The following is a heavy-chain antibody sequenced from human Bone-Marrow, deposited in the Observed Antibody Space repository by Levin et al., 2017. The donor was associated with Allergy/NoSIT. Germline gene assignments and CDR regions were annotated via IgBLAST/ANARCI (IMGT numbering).Heavy chain of an antibody. CDR1: GGSISNSY. Sequence: SETLSLTCSVSGGSISNSYWSWIRQAPGKGLEWIGYIKNSGTTKYNPSLNSRVTISADTSKNQVSLRLTSVTAAGTAVYYYASLGYTISYYDYAMDVWGQGTTVTVSS. V-gene: IGHV4-59*01. J-gene: IGHJ6*02. CDR2: IKNSGTT. CDR3: ASLGYTISYYDYAMDV. D-gene: IGHD5-12*01.